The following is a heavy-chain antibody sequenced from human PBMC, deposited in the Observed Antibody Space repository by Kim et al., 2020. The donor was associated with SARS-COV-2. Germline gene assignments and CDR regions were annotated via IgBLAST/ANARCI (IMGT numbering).Heavy chain of an antibody. Sequence: GGSLRLSCAASGFTFSSYGMHWVRQAPGKGLEWVAVIWYDGSNKYYADSVKGRFTISRDNSKNTLYLQMNSLRAEDTAVYYCARGMAAQASSLYYYYYGMDVWGQGTTVTVSS. CDR3: ARGMAAQASSLYYYYYGMDV. J-gene: IGHJ6*02. CDR1: GFTFSSYG. CDR2: IWYDGSNK. V-gene: IGHV3-33*01. D-gene: IGHD6-6*01.